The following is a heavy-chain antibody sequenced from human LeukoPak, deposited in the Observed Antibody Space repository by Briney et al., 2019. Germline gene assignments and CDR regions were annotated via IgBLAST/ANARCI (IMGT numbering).Heavy chain of an antibody. D-gene: IGHD3-10*01. CDR3: AKEGHTYYYGSGSYYKNYYYYYMDV. J-gene: IGHJ6*03. Sequence: GGSLRLSCEASGFTFSKYAMTWVRQAPGKGLEWVSSISGSGGSTYYADSVRGRFTISRDNSKNTLYLQMNSLRAEDTAVYYCAKEGHTYYYGSGSYYKNYYYYYMDVWGKGTTVTVSS. V-gene: IGHV3-23*01. CDR2: ISGSGGST. CDR1: GFTFSKYA.